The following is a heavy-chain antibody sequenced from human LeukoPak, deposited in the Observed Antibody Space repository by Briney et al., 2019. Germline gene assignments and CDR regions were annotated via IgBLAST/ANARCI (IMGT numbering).Heavy chain of an antibody. V-gene: IGHV3-30*04. D-gene: IGHD4-23*01. J-gene: IGHJ4*02. CDR1: GFTFSSYA. CDR2: ISYDGSNK. CDR3: ARGWGTTVVSDFDY. Sequence: GGSLRLSCAASGFTFSSYAMHWVRQAPGKGLEWVAVISYDGSNKYYADSVKGRFTISRDNSKNTLYLQMNSLRAEDTAVYYCARGWGTTVVSDFDYWGQGTLVTVSS.